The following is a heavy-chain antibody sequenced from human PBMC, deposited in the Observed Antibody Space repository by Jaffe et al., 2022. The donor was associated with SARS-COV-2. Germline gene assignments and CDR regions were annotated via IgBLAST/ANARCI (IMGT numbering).Heavy chain of an antibody. CDR3: AKEGGTFGLVPSTPGYYYYMDV. CDR1: GFTFSSYA. V-gene: IGHV3-23*04. CDR2: ISGSGGST. D-gene: IGHD3-9*01. J-gene: IGHJ6*03. Sequence: EVQLVESGGGLVQPGGSLRLSCAASGFTFSSYAMSWVRQAPGKGLEWVSAISGSGGSTYYADSVKGRFTISRDNSKNTLYLQMNSLRAEDTAVYYCAKEGGTFGLVPSTPGYYYYMDVWGKGTTVTVSS.